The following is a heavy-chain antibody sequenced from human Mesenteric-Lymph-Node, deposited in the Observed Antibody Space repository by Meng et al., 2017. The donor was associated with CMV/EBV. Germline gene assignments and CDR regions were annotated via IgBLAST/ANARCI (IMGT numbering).Heavy chain of an antibody. CDR2: LNHSGST. CDR3: ARAGFTSSWYNARWFDP. J-gene: IGHJ5*02. Sequence: SETLSLTCAVYGGSFSDYCWSWIRQPPGKGLEWLGELNHSGSTNYNPSLKSRVSISADTSKNQFSLKLTSVTAADTAVYFCARAGFTSSWYNARWFDPWGQGTLVTVSS. V-gene: IGHV4-34*01. CDR1: GGSFSDYC. D-gene: IGHD6-13*01.